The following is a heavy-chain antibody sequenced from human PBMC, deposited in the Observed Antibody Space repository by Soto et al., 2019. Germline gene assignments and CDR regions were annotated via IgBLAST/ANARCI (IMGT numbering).Heavy chain of an antibody. CDR1: GGSITSDYSC. CDR3: ARGPAGDEFHY. Sequence: QVQLQESGPGLVKPSQTLSLTCTVSGGSITSDYSCWSWIRQPPGEGLEWIGHIFDSGTTYTNPSLRSQVAISLDTSKSHFSLPLSSATAADRAVYYCARGPAGDEFHYWGQG. V-gene: IGHV4-30-4*01. CDR2: IFDSGTT. D-gene: IGHD7-27*01. J-gene: IGHJ4*02.